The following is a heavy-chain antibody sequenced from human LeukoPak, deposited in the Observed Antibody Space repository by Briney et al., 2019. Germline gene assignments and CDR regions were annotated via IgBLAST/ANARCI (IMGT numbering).Heavy chain of an antibody. CDR1: GFTFSSYG. D-gene: IGHD5-12*01. CDR3: ARVEASGYDYGAFDY. CDR2: ISDSGGST. J-gene: IGHJ4*02. Sequence: GGSLRLSCAASGFTFSSYGMSWVRQAPGKGLEWVSSISDSGGSTYYADSVKGRFTISRDNSKNTLHLEMNSLRAEDTAVYYCARVEASGYDYGAFDYWGQGTLVTVSS. V-gene: IGHV3-23*01.